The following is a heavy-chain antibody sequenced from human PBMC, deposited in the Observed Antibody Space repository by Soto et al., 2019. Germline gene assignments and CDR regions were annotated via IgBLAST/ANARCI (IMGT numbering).Heavy chain of an antibody. D-gene: IGHD3-22*01. CDR2: IIPIFGTA. CDR3: ARASVIVGSWFDP. J-gene: IGHJ5*02. CDR1: GGTFSSYA. Sequence: ASVKVSCKASGGTFSSYAISWVRQAPGQGLEWMGGIIPIFGTANYAQKFQGRVTITADESTSTAYMELSSLRSEDTAVYYCARASVIVGSWFDPWGQGTLVSVFS. V-gene: IGHV1-69*13.